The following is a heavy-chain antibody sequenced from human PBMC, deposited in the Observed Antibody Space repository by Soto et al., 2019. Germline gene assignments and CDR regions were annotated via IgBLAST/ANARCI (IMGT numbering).Heavy chain of an antibody. CDR1: GLAFSNVW. D-gene: IGHD2-2*01. CDR2: IKSRTENETT. V-gene: IGHV3-15*01. J-gene: IGHJ4*02. CDR3: VTVLQHANSWFDY. Sequence: GGSLRLSCAASGLAFSNVWLSWVRQGPGKGLEWLGRIKSRTENETTDYASPARGRFIISRDDSKNMLYLQLNSLKSEDTGVYYCVTVLQHANSWFDYWGQGTPVTVSS.